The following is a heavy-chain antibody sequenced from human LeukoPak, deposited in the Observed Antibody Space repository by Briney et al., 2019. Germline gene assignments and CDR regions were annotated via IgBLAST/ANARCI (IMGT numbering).Heavy chain of an antibody. J-gene: IGHJ4*02. CDR1: GGSFSGYY. CDR2: IYYSGST. V-gene: IGHV4-59*08. Sequence: PSETLSLTCAVYGGSFSGYYWSWIRQPPGKGLEWIGYIYYSGSTNSNPSLKSRVTISVDTSKNQFSLKLSSVTAADTAVYYCARTVPYYDILTGYYPYYFDYWGQGTLVTVSS. D-gene: IGHD3-9*01. CDR3: ARTVPYYDILTGYYPYYFDY.